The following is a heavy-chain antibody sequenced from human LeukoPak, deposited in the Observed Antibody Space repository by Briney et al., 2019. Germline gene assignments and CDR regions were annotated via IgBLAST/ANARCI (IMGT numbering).Heavy chain of an antibody. Sequence: ASVKVSCKTSGYTFTTYSIHWVRQAPGQGLEWMAWINVGNGNTKYSQNVQGRLTITIDTYASTAYMELSSLRSEDTALYFCARDLIVYGSGSYFDYWGQGTLVTVSS. J-gene: IGHJ4*02. D-gene: IGHD3-10*01. CDR2: INVGNGNT. V-gene: IGHV1-3*01. CDR1: GYTFTTYS. CDR3: ARDLIVYGSGSYFDY.